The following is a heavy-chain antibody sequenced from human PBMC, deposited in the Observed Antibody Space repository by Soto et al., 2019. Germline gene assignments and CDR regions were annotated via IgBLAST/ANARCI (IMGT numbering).Heavy chain of an antibody. J-gene: IGHJ5*02. Sequence: QVQLVQSGAEVREPGASVKVSCKASGYSFTNNDFSWVRQATGQGLEWMGWMNPGSGDTGYAQKFKGRVTMTRDISIATAYMELTSLISDDTAIYYFARMETFGSFICFDPWGQGTMVTVSS. CDR2: MNPGSGDT. CDR1: GYSFTNND. CDR3: ARMETFGSFICFDP. D-gene: IGHD3-16*01. V-gene: IGHV1-8*01.